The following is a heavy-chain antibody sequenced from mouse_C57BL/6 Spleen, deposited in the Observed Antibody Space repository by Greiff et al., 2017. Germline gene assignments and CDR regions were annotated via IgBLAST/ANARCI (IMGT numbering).Heavy chain of an antibody. J-gene: IGHJ2*01. V-gene: IGHV1-80*01. CDR2: IYPGDGDT. Sequence: QVQLQQSGAELVKPGASVKISCKASGYAFSSYWMNWVKQRPGKGLEWIGQIYPGDGDTNYNGKFKGKATLTADKSSSTAYMQLSSLTSEDSAVYFCARSGGNSYYFDYWGQGTTLTVSS. CDR3: ARSGGNSYYFDY. D-gene: IGHD2-1*01. CDR1: GYAFSSYW.